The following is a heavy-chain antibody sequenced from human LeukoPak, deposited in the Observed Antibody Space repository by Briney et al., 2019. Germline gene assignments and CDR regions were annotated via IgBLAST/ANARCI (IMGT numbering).Heavy chain of an antibody. Sequence: SQTLSLTCAVSGYSISSGYYWGWIRQPPGKGLEWIGSIYHSGSTYYNPSLKSRVTISVGTSKNQFSLKLSSVTAADTAVYYCASRLPTTVTTGDSTDYWGQGTLVTVSS. CDR2: IYHSGST. CDR3: ASRLPTTVTTGDSTDY. D-gene: IGHD4-11*01. J-gene: IGHJ4*02. CDR1: GYSISSGYY. V-gene: IGHV4-38-2*01.